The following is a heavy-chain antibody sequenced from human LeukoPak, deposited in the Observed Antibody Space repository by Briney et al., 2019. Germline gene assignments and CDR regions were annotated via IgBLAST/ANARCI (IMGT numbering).Heavy chain of an antibody. J-gene: IGHJ4*02. CDR2: LSGSGTTT. D-gene: IGHD3-22*01. V-gene: IGHV3-23*01. Sequence: GGSLRLSCAASGFTLSSYSMNWVRQAPGKGLEWVSALSGSGTTTHYADSVRGRFTISRDNSKDTLYLQINSQRAEDTAVYYCAKMYYDSSGPLDSWGQGTLVTVSS. CDR3: AKMYYDSSGPLDS. CDR1: GFTLSSYS.